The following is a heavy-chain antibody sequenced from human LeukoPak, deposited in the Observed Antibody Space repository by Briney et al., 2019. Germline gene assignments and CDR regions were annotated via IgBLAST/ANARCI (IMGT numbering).Heavy chain of an antibody. Sequence: QAGGSLRLSCATSGFTFSRNWMHWVRQAPGKGLVWVSRIGPDGSGTTYADSVKGRVTISRDNAKSTLYLQVSGLRAEDSAVYYCARGPDGSNYYSGDFWGQGTLVTVSS. V-gene: IGHV3-74*03. CDR3: ARGPDGSNYYSGDF. CDR2: IGPDGSGT. CDR1: GFTFSRNW. D-gene: IGHD3-22*01. J-gene: IGHJ4*02.